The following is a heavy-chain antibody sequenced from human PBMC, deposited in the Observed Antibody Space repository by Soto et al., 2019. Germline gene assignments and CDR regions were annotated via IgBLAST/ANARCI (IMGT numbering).Heavy chain of an antibody. J-gene: IGHJ4*02. Sequence: GGSLRLSCAASGFPFSSYGIHWVRHAPGKGLEWVAVISYDGSKKYYADSVKGRFTISRDNSKNTVYLQMNSLGADDTAVYYCAKDGLPPRGAGTTRLAAYYFDYWGQGTLVTVSS. CDR3: AKDGLPPRGAGTTRLAAYYFDY. V-gene: IGHV3-30*18. CDR1: GFPFSSYG. CDR2: ISYDGSKK. D-gene: IGHD1-7*01.